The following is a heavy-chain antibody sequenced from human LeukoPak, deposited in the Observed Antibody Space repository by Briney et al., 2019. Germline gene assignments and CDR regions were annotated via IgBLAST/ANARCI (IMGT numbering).Heavy chain of an antibody. J-gene: IGHJ4*02. V-gene: IGHV3-23*01. CDR3: AKVKFYFDN. CDR1: GFSFSSYA. Sequence: GGSLRLSCAASGFSFSSYAMSWVRQAPGKGLEWVSHISHDGGSTYYADSVKGRFTISSDNSRSTLYLQMSSLKDEDTGIYYCAKVKFYFDNWGQGTLVTVSS. CDR2: ISHDGGST.